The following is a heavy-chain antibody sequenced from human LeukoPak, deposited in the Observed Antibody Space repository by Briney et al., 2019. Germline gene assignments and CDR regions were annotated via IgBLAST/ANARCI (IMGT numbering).Heavy chain of an antibody. D-gene: IGHD3-10*01. CDR1: GFTFSSYA. CDR3: AREGGFIPYGMDV. V-gene: IGHV3-23*01. J-gene: IGHJ6*02. CDR2: ISGSGGST. Sequence: GGSLRLSCAASGFTFSSYAMSWVRQAPGRGLEWVSAISGSGGSTYYADSVKGRFTISRDNSKNTLYLQMNSLRAEDTAVYYCAREGGFIPYGMDVWGQGTTVTVSS.